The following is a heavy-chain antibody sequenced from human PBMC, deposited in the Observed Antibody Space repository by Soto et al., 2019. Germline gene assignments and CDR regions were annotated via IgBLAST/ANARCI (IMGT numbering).Heavy chain of an antibody. CDR3: ARGQLRTTTDAFDI. J-gene: IGHJ3*02. Sequence: QLQLQESGSGLVKPSQTLSLTSAVSGGSISSGDYSWSWIRQPPGKGLEWIGYIYHGGSTYYNPSLKSRVTISLYRSKNQFSLNLSSVAAADTAMYYCARGQLRTTTDAFDIWGQGTMVTVSS. D-gene: IGHD1-7*01. CDR1: GGSISSGDYS. CDR2: IYHGGST. V-gene: IGHV4-30-2*01.